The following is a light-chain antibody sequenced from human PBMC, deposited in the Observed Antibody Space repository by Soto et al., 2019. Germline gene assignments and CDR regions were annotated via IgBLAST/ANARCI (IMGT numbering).Light chain of an antibody. J-gene: IGLJ1*01. V-gene: IGLV2-23*01. CDR1: SSDVGAYNS. CDR3: CSSAPESTYV. CDR2: KGT. Sequence: QSVLAQPASVSGSPGQSSTSSCTWASSDVGAYNSVSWYQQHPHRAPQVIIYKGTQRPSGVSNRFSGSTSGNAASLTISALQADDEADYFCCSSAPESTYVFGTGTKV.